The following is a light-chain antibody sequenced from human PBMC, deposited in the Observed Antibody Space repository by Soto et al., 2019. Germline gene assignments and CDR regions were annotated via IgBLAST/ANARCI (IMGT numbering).Light chain of an antibody. Sequence: DIQMTQSPSTLSASVGERVTITCRASQSVSNWLAWYQQKPGKAPKLLIYDVSSLESGVPSRFSGSGSGTEFILTISSLQPEDAAIYYCQQYYGAPVTFGVGTKVEI. J-gene: IGKJ4*01. V-gene: IGKV1-5*01. CDR1: QSVSNW. CDR2: DVS. CDR3: QQYYGAPVT.